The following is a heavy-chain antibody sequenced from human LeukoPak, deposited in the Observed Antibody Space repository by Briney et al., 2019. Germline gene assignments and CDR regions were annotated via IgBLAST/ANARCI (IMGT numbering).Heavy chain of an antibody. CDR3: ARYGGYSYGSSYYGMDV. J-gene: IGHJ6*02. Sequence: SGTLSLTCAVSGGSISSSNWWSWVRQPPGKGLEWIGEIYHSGSTNYNPSLKSRVTISVDKSKNQLSLKLSSVTAADTAVYYCARYGGYSYGSSYYGMDVWGQGTTVTVSS. CDR1: GGSISSSNW. CDR2: IYHSGST. V-gene: IGHV4-4*02. D-gene: IGHD5-18*01.